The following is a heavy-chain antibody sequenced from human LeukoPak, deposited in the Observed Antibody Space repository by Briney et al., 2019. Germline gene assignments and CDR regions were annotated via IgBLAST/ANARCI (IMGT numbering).Heavy chain of an antibody. CDR1: GGSITLYY. D-gene: IGHD6-19*01. V-gene: IGHV4-59*01. J-gene: IGHJ4*01. Sequence: PSETLSPTCTVSGGSITLYYSSCIRQPPGKGLEWIGYVYMYYSGFTNYNPSLKSRVTISLDTSKSQFSLKLSSVTAADTAVDYCARAGSGWSPFCYWGPRILVTVSS. CDR3: ARAGSGWSPFCY. CDR2: VYMYYSGFT.